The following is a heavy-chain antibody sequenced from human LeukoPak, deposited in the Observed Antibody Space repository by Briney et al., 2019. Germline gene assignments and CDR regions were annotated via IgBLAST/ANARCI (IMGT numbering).Heavy chain of an antibody. J-gene: IGHJ4*02. CDR2: ISAYNGNT. V-gene: IGHV1-18*01. CDR3: ARVEAAAGRDY. CDR1: GYTFTSYG. D-gene: IGHD6-13*01. Sequence: ASVKASCKASGYTFTSYGISWVRQAPGQGLEWMGWISAYNGNTNYAQKLQGRVTMTTDTSTSTAYTELRSLRSDDTAVYYCARVEAAAGRDYWGQGTLVTVSS.